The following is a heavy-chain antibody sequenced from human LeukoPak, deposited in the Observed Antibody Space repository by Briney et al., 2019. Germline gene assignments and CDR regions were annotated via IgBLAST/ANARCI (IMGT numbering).Heavy chain of an antibody. D-gene: IGHD4-17*01. J-gene: IGHJ4*02. V-gene: IGHV1-2*06. Sequence: GASVNVSCKASGYTFTGYYMHWVRQAPGQGLEWMGRINPNSGGTNYAQKFQGRVTMTRDTSISTAYMELSRLRSDDTAVYYCAREIYGDYYFDYWGQGTLVTVSS. CDR2: INPNSGGT. CDR1: GYTFTGYY. CDR3: AREIYGDYYFDY.